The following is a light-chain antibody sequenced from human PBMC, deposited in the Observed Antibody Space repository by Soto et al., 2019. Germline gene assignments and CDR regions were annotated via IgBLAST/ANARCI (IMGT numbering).Light chain of an antibody. V-gene: IGLV2-8*01. J-gene: IGLJ1*01. CDR2: EVT. CDR1: SSDVGGYDY. CDR3: SSYTGGNPSYV. Sequence: QSVLTQPPSASGSPGQSVTISCTGTSSDVGGYDYVSWYQQHPGKAPKLMIYEVTIRPSGVSDRFSGSKSGNTASLTVSGLQAEDEADYYCSSYTGGNPSYVFGTGTKLTFL.